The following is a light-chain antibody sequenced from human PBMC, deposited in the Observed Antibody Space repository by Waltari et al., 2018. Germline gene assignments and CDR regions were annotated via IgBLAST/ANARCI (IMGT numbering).Light chain of an antibody. CDR1: QSLLHSNGYNY. J-gene: IGKJ3*01. Sequence: DIVMTQSPLSLPVTPGEPASISCRSSQSLLHSNGYNYLDWYLQKPGQSPQLLIYLGSNRASGVPDRFSGSGSGTDFTLKISRVEAEDVGVYYCMQALQTTPTFGPVTKVDIK. V-gene: IGKV2-28*01. CDR3: MQALQTTPT. CDR2: LGS.